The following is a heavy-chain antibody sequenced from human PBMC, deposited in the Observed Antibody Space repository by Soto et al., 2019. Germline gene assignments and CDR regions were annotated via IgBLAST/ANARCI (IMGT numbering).Heavy chain of an antibody. D-gene: IGHD6-13*01. CDR1: GYTFTGYY. V-gene: IGHV1-2*02. J-gene: IGHJ4*02. Sequence: QVQLVQSGAEVKKPGASVKVSCKASGYTFTGYYMHWVRQAPGQGLEWMGWINPNRGDTKYAQKFQGRVTMTRDTSISTAYMELSRLRSDDTAVYYCARSSWYTRGDYWGQGTLVTVSS. CDR3: ARSSWYTRGDY. CDR2: INPNRGDT.